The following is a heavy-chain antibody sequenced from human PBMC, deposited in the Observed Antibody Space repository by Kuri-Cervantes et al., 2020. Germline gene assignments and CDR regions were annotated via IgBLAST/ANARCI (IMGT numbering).Heavy chain of an antibody. D-gene: IGHD5-12*01. CDR3: ARRRGSNWFDP. J-gene: IGHJ5*02. CDR2: IYYSGST. CDR1: GGSISSYY. V-gene: IGHV4-59*01. Sequence: SETLSLTCTVSGGSISSYYWSWIRQPPGKGLEWIGYIYYSGSTNYNPSLKSRVTISVDTSKNQFSLKLSSVTAADTAVYYCARRRGSNWFDPWGQGTLVTVSS.